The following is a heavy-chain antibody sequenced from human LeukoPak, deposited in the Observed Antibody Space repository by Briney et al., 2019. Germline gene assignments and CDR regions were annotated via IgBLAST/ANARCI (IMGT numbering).Heavy chain of an antibody. CDR2: INWHGGST. CDR3: ARGYCCGDGIGGHSWFDP. CDR1: GFTFDDYD. Sequence: GGSLRLSCAASGFTFDDYDMSWVRRAPARGLVWVTGINWHGGSTGYEDSVKGRFTISRDNAKNSLYLQMNSLRAEDTALYYCARGYCCGDGIGGHSWFDPWGRGTLVTVSS. D-gene: IGHD2-21*02. J-gene: IGHJ5*02. V-gene: IGHV3-20*04.